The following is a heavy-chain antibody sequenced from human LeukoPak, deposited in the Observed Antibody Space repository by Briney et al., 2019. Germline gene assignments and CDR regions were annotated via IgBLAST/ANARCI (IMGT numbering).Heavy chain of an antibody. CDR1: GYSISSGYY. J-gene: IGHJ5*02. D-gene: IGHD3-22*01. CDR2: IYHSGST. CDR3: AREGYYYDSSGSKYNWFDP. Sequence: PSETLSLTCTVSGYSISSGYYWGWIRQPPGKGLEWIGCIYHSGSTYYNPSLKSRVTISVDTSKNQFSLKLSSVTAADTAVYYCAREGYYYDSSGSKYNWFDPWGQGTLVTVSS. V-gene: IGHV4-38-2*02.